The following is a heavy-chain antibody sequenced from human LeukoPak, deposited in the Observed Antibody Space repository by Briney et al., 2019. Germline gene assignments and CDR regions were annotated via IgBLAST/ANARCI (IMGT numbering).Heavy chain of an antibody. V-gene: IGHV3-21*01. D-gene: IGHD2-8*01. CDR2: ISSSSSYI. Sequence: GGSLRLSCAASGFTFSSYSMNWVRQAPGKGLEWVSCISSSSSYIYYADSVKGRFTTSRDTAKNSLYLQMNSLRAEDTAVYYCAKDRCSNGIGCYYYYIDVWGKGTTVTISS. J-gene: IGHJ6*03. CDR1: GFTFSSYS. CDR3: AKDRCSNGIGCYYYYIDV.